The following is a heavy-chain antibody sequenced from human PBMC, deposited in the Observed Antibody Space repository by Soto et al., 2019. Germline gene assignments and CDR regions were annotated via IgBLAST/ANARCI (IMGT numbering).Heavy chain of an antibody. Sequence: QVQLVESGGGVVQPGRSLRLSCAASGFTFSSYGMHWVRQAPDKGLEWVAVIWYDGSNKYYADSVKGRFTISRDNSKNTLYLQMNSLSAEDTAVYYCAREFRAMALDYWGQGTLVTVSS. J-gene: IGHJ4*02. D-gene: IGHD5-18*01. CDR3: AREFRAMALDY. CDR2: IWYDGSNK. V-gene: IGHV3-33*01. CDR1: GFTFSSYG.